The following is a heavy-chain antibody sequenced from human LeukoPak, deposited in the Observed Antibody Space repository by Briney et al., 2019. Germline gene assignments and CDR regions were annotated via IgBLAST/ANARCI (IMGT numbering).Heavy chain of an antibody. V-gene: IGHV3-74*01. Sequence: PGGSLRLSCAASGFTLSNSWMFWVRQAPGKGLVWVSDINNDGSRTSYADSVKGRFTISRDGAKNTLFLQMNSLRAEDTAVYYCARGGIPGGFAYWSQGTLVTVYS. CDR1: GFTLSNSW. CDR3: ARGGIPGGFAY. CDR2: INNDGSRT. J-gene: IGHJ4*02. D-gene: IGHD3-16*01.